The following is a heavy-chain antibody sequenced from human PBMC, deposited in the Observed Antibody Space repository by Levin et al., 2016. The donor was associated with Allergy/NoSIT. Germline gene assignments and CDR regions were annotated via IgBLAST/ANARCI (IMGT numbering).Heavy chain of an antibody. CDR1: GFTFESYG. J-gene: IGHJ6*02. V-gene: IGHV3-30*18. CDR3: VKDLGADAGRRYYYYYGMDV. Sequence: GESLKISCAASGFTFESYGIHWVRQAPGKGLEWVAVISHDGNNKYYTDSVKGRFTVSRDNSNKTLYLEMKSLRAEDTALYYCVKDLGADAGRRYYYYYGMDVWGRGTTVTVSS. D-gene: IGHD3-10*01. CDR2: ISHDGNNK.